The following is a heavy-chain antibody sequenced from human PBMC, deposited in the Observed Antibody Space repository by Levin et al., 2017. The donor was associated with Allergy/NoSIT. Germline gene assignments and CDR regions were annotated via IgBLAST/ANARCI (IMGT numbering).Heavy chain of an antibody. D-gene: IGHD3-3*01. CDR1: GDSITSRSYF. Sequence: SETLSLTCTVSGDSITSRSYFWGWIRQPPGKGLEWIGNTHYSGSTHYNSSLESRVTISVDTSKSQISLRLTSVTASDTAVSYCARSGNYAYDAFTFWGQGTMVTVSS. V-gene: IGHV4-39*01. CDR2: THYSGST. J-gene: IGHJ3*01. CDR3: ARSGNYAYDAFTF.